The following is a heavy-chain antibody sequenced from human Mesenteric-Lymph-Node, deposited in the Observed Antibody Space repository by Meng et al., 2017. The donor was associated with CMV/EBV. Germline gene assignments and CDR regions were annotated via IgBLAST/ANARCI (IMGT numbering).Heavy chain of an antibody. CDR3: GRGGTQRSFDV. CDR2: IYYSGST. J-gene: IGHJ3*01. CDR1: GGSISSYY. D-gene: IGHD5-24*01. Sequence: GSLRLSCTVSGGSISSYYWSWIRQPPGKGLEWIGYIYYSGSTNYNPSLKSRVTISVDTSNNQFSLKLSSVTAADTAVYYCGRGGTQRSFDVWGQGTMVTVSS. V-gene: IGHV4-59*01.